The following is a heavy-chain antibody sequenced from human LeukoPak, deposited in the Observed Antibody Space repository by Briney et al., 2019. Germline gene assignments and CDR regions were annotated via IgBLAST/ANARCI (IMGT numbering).Heavy chain of an antibody. Sequence: ETLSLTCTVSGGSISGYYWSWIRQPPGKGLEWVANIKDDGSEEYYVDSVKGRFTIVRDNAYNSLYLQMNSLRVEDTAIYFCARFTRRYSGDYWGQGTLVSVSS. CDR3: ARFTRRYSGDY. J-gene: IGHJ4*02. CDR1: GGSISGYY. D-gene: IGHD1-26*01. V-gene: IGHV3-7*03. CDR2: IKDDGSEE.